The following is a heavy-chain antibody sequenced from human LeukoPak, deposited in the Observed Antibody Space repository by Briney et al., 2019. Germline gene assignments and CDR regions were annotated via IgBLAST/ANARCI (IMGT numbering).Heavy chain of an antibody. D-gene: IGHD3-22*01. CDR2: ISGSGGST. CDR1: GFTFSDYS. V-gene: IGHV3-23*01. CDR3: AKVGIRISLIVVVFTTADDWYFDL. Sequence: PGGSLRLSCAVSGFTFSDYSINWVRQAPGKGLEWVSGISGSGGSTYYADSVKGRLTISRDNSKNTLYLQMDSLRAEDTAVYYCAKVGIRISLIVVVFTTADDWYFDLWGRGTLVTVSS. J-gene: IGHJ2*01.